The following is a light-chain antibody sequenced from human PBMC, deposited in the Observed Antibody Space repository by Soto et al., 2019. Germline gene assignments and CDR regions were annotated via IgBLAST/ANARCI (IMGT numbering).Light chain of an antibody. Sequence: QLVLTQPPSVSGAPGQRVTLSCTGNSSNLGAGYDVHWYQQLPGAAPKLVIYGNSNRPSGVPDRFSGSKSGTSASLAINGLQAEDEAHYYCQSYDNSLSGSWVFGGGTQLTVL. CDR2: GNS. CDR3: QSYDNSLSGSWV. CDR1: SSNLGAGYD. J-gene: IGLJ3*02. V-gene: IGLV1-40*01.